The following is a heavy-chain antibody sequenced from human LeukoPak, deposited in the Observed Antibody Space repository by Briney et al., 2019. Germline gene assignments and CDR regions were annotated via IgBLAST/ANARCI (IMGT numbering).Heavy chain of an antibody. CDR3: ARLTGYSSESWFDP. D-gene: IGHD3-9*01. CDR1: GGSISGYY. Sequence: SETLSLTCTVSGGSISGYYLSWIRQPPGKGLEWIGYIYYSGSTNYNPSLKRRVTMSVDTSKNPFSLQLSSVPAADTAVYYCARLTGYSSESWFDPWGQGTLVTVSS. V-gene: IGHV4-59*01. J-gene: IGHJ5*02. CDR2: IYYSGST.